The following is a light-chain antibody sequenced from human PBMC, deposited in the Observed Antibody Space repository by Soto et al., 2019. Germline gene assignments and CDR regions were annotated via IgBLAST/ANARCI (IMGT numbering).Light chain of an antibody. Sequence: DIQMTQSPSTLSASVGDRVTITCRTSQSISNWLAWYQQKTGKAPKRLIYEASRLERGVPSSFSGSGSGTEFTLTISTLQPADFATYYCQQYHNYFTCGQATKVEIK. CDR3: QQYHNYFT. CDR2: EAS. CDR1: QSISNW. J-gene: IGKJ2*01. V-gene: IGKV1-5*03.